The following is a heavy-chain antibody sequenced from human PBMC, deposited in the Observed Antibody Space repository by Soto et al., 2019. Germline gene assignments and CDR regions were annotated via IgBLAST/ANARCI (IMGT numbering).Heavy chain of an antibody. CDR1: GYSVSSSDYY. Sequence: TLSLTCSVFGYSVSSSDYYWAWIRQPPGKGLEWIGSMLYSGLTYYNPSLKSRVTLSVDTSKNQFSVRLNSVTASDTAVYYCAPLSVSLSGPYGIHVWGQGTTVTVSS. J-gene: IGHJ6*02. CDR3: APLSVSLSGPYGIHV. CDR2: MLYSGLT. V-gene: IGHV4-39*01. D-gene: IGHD2-15*01.